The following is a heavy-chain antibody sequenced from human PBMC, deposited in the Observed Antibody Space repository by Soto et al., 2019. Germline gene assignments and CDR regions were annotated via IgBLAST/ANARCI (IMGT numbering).Heavy chain of an antibody. Sequence: GGSLRLSCVASGFTLSTYWVSWVRQAPGKGLEWVANINQDASERYYMDSVKGRFTISRDNAENSVWLQMNSLRAEDTAVYYCARAIGAAGGYWGQGT. CDR3: ARAIGAAGGY. J-gene: IGHJ4*02. D-gene: IGHD6-13*01. CDR1: GFTLSTYW. CDR2: INQDASER. V-gene: IGHV3-7*05.